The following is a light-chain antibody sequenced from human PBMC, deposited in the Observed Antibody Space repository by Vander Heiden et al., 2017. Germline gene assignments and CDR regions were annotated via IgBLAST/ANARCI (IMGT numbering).Light chain of an antibody. J-gene: IGLJ2*01. CDR1: NIGSKS. V-gene: IGLV3-21*02. Sequence: SYLLTHPPSASVAPGQTARITRGGNNIGSKSVYWYQQKPGEAPVMLVYDDSDRPSGIPERFSGSNSGNTATLTISRVEAGDEADYYCQVWDSSSDHPIFGGGTKLTVL. CDR3: QVWDSSSDHPI. CDR2: DDS.